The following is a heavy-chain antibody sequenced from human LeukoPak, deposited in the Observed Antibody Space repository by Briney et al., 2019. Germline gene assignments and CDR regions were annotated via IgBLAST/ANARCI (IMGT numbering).Heavy chain of an antibody. Sequence: PGGSLRLSCAASGFTFSSYAMSWVRQAPGKGLEWISAISGSGGSTYYADSVKGRFTISRDNSKNTLYLQMNSLRAEDTAVYYCAKDWGYSYGETYWGQGTLVTVSS. CDR1: GFTFSSYA. D-gene: IGHD5-18*01. CDR2: ISGSGGST. CDR3: AKDWGYSYGETY. V-gene: IGHV3-23*01. J-gene: IGHJ4*02.